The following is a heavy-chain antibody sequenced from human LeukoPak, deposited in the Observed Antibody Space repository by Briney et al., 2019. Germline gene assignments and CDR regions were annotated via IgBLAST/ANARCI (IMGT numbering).Heavy chain of an antibody. D-gene: IGHD5-12*01. CDR3: VYSGYDWTYYFDW. CDR2: INDDGKNT. V-gene: IGHV3-74*01. CDR1: GFTFSSFW. J-gene: IGHJ4*02. Sequence: GGSLRLSCATSGFTFSSFWMHWVRQVPGKGLVWVSCINDDGKNTSYADSVKGRFTISRDNAKNTLYLQMSSLRAEDTAIYYCVYSGYDWTYYFDWWGQGTLVTVSS.